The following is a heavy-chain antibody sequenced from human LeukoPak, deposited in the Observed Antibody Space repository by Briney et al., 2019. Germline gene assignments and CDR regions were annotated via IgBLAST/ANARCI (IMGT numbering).Heavy chain of an antibody. CDR1: GGSISSYY. CDR2: IYYSGST. D-gene: IGHD3-22*01. CDR3: ARTEGSYYDSSGYYY. V-gene: IGHV4-59*01. Sequence: PSETLSLTCTVSGGSISSYYWSWIRQPPGKGLEWIGYIYYSGSTNHNPSLKSRVTISVDTSKNQFSLKLSSVTAADTAVYYCARTEGSYYDSSGYYYWGQGTLVTVSS. J-gene: IGHJ4*02.